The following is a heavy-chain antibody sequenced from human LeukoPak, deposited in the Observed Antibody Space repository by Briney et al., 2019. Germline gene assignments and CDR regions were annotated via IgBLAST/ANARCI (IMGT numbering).Heavy chain of an antibody. J-gene: IGHJ4*02. CDR2: ISYDGSNK. V-gene: IGHV3-30-3*01. CDR3: ASAGPHFDY. CDR1: GFTFSSYA. Sequence: GGSLRLSCAASGFTFSSYAMHWVRQAPGKGLEWVAVISYDGSNKYYADSVKGRFTISRDNSKNTLYLQMNSLRAEDTAVYYCASAGPHFDYWGQGTLVTASS.